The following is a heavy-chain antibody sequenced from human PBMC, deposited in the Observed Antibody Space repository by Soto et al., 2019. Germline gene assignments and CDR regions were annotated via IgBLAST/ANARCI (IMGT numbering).Heavy chain of an antibody. CDR3: AVFTYYYGMDV. Sequence: PSETLSLTCAVSGYSISSSNWWGWIRQPPGKGLEWIGYIYYSGSTYYNPSLKSRVTISVDTSQNQFSLKLSSVTAADTAVYYCAVFTYYYGMDVWGQGTTVTVSS. J-gene: IGHJ6*02. CDR2: IYYSGST. V-gene: IGHV4-28*01. D-gene: IGHD3-10*01. CDR1: GYSISSSNW.